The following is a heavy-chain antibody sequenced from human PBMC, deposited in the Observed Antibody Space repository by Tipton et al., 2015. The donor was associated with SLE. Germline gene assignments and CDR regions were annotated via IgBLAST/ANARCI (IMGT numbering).Heavy chain of an antibody. D-gene: IGHD3-3*01. V-gene: IGHV4-39*07. J-gene: IGHJ1*01. Sequence: TLSLTCTVSGDSLTSPHFYWGWIRQPPGKGLEWIGTIYFNGRTYYSPSLNSRVTISLDTPKNQFSLHVDSVTAADTAVYYCAKTFCSARSECQYFSRWGQGTLVSVSS. CDR2: IYFNGRT. CDR1: GDSLTSPHFY. CDR3: AKTFCSARSECQYFSR.